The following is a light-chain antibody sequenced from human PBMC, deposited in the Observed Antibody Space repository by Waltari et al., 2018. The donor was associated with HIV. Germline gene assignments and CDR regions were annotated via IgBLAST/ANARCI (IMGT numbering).Light chain of an antibody. V-gene: IGLV2-14*03. CDR2: DVT. Sequence: QSVLTQPASVSGAPGHSITISCTGTASDFGDYNYVSWYQQLPGKAPKLGIYDVTQRPYVISPRFSGSRSGTTASLTISGLQAEDEADYYCSSYARNSPWLFGGGTKLTVL. CDR3: SSYARNSPWL. CDR1: ASDFGDYNY. J-gene: IGLJ2*01.